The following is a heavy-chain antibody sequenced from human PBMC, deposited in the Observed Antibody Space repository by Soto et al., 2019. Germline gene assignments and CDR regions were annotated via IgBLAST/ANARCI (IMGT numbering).Heavy chain of an antibody. V-gene: IGHV3-49*03. J-gene: IGHJ6*02. CDR2: IRSKAYGGTT. CDR3: TRAPTVVSSLTYYYYGMDV. Sequence: GGSLRPSCTASGFTFGDYAMSWFRQAPGKGLEWVGFIRSKAYGGTTEYAASVKGRFTISRDDSKSIAYLQMNSLKTEDTAVYYCTRAPTVVSSLTYYYYGMDVWGQGTTVTVSS. D-gene: IGHD4-17*01. CDR1: GFTFGDYA.